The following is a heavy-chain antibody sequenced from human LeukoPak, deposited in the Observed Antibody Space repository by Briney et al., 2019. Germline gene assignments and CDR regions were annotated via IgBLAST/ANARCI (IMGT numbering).Heavy chain of an antibody. V-gene: IGHV4-34*01. CDR1: GGSFSGYY. Sequence: SETLSLTCAVYGGSFSGYYWSWIRQPSGKGLEWIGEINHSRSTNYNPSLKSRVTISVDTSKNQFSLKLSSVTAADTAVYYCARAPRITMVRGVIRNYYYYYMDVWGKGTTVTVSS. J-gene: IGHJ6*03. D-gene: IGHD3-10*01. CDR3: ARAPRITMVRGVIRNYYYYYMDV. CDR2: INHSRST.